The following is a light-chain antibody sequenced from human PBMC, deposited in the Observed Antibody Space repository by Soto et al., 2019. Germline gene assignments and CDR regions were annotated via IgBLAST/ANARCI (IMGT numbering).Light chain of an antibody. CDR1: SSNIGNNY. Sequence: QSVLTQPPSVSAAPRQMVTISCSGSSSNIGNNYVSWYQQLPGTSPKLLIYDNNGRPSGIPDRFSGSKSGTSATLGITGLQTGDEAEYYCGTWDSSLSAWVFGGGTKLTVL. CDR3: GTWDSSLSAWV. V-gene: IGLV1-51*01. J-gene: IGLJ3*02. CDR2: DNN.